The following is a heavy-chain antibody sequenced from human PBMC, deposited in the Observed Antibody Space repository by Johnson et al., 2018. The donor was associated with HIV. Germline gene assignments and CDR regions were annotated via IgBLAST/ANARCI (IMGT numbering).Heavy chain of an antibody. CDR2: ISYDGSNQ. Sequence: QVQLVESGGGVVQPGRSLRLSCAASGFTFSSYAMHWVRQAPGKGLEWAAVISYDGSNQYYADSVKGRFTISRDNSKSTLYLQMNSLRPEDTAVYYCAKERRAPRAFDIWGQGTMLTVSS. CDR1: GFTFSSYA. CDR3: AKERRAPRAFDI. J-gene: IGHJ3*02. V-gene: IGHV3-30-3*02.